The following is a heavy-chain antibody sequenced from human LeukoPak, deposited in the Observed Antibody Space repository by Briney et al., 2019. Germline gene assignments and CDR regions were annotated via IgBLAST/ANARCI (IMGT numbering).Heavy chain of an antibody. J-gene: IGHJ4*02. CDR3: ARDLGRDISCYDF. CDR1: GFTFSSYS. D-gene: IGHD2-15*01. Sequence: GESLRLSCAASGFTFSSYSMNWVRQAPGKGLEWVSSISSSGRYIYYADSVKGRFTISRDNAKNSLYLQMNSLRAEDTAVYYCARDLGRDISCYDFWGQGTLVTVSS. V-gene: IGHV3-21*01. CDR2: ISSSGRYI.